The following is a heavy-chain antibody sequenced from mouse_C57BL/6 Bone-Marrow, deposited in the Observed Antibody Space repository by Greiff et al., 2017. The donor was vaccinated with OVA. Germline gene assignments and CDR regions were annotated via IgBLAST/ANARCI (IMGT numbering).Heavy chain of an antibody. CDR3: ARVDCEGYVDY. CDR2: IYPGDGDT. J-gene: IGHJ2*01. CDR1: GYAFSSYW. V-gene: IGHV1-82*01. Sequence: QVQLQQSGPELVKPGASVKMSCKASGYAFSSYWMNWVKQRPGKGLEWIGRIYPGDGDTNYNGKFKGKATLTVDKSSSTAYMQLSSLTSEDSAVYVGARVDCEGYVDYWGQGTTLTVSS.